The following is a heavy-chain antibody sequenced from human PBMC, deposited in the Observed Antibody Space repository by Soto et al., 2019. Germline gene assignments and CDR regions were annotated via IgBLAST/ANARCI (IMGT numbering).Heavy chain of an antibody. CDR2: IYYSGST. V-gene: IGHV4-59*01. CDR1: GGSISSYY. D-gene: IGHD6-19*01. CDR3: TRVWYSSGWPESRWFDP. J-gene: IGHJ5*02. Sequence: SETLSLTCTVSGGSISSYYWSWIRQPPGKGLEWIGYIYYSGSTNYNPSLKSRVTISVDTSKNQFSLKLSSVTAADTAVYYCTRVWYSSGWPESRWFDPWGQGTLVTVSS.